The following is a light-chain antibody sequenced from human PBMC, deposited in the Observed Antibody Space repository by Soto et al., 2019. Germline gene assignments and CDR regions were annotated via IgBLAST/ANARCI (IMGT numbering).Light chain of an antibody. J-gene: IGKJ1*01. Sequence: DIQMTQSPSSLSASVGDRVTITCWASQGISNYLAWYQQKPGKVPKILIYFASTLQSGVPPRFSASGSGTDFTLTISSLQPEDVATYYCQKYNDFPWTFGQGTKVEIK. CDR2: FAS. CDR3: QKYNDFPWT. V-gene: IGKV1-27*01. CDR1: QGISNY.